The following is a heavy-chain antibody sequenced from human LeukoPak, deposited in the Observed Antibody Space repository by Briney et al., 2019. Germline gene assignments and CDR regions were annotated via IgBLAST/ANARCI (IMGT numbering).Heavy chain of an antibody. D-gene: IGHD2-21*02. CDR2: IYYSGST. Sequence: SETLSPTCTVSGGSISSYYWSWIRQPPGKGLEWIGYIYYSGSTNYNPSLKSRVTISVDTSKNQFSLKLSSVTAADTAVYYCARRRGVTVDYWGQGTLVTVSS. CDR3: ARRRGVTVDY. J-gene: IGHJ4*02. V-gene: IGHV4-59*01. CDR1: GGSISSYY.